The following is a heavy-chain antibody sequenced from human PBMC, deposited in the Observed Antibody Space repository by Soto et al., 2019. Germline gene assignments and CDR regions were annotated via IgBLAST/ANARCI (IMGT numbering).Heavy chain of an antibody. CDR1: GGTFSSSG. CDR2: IVPSLDTT. CDR3: ARWPQPRYTADPYAVDV. J-gene: IGHJ6*02. V-gene: IGHV1-69*11. D-gene: IGHD3-16*02. Sequence: QVHLVQSGTEVKKPGSSVKVSCKASGGTFSSSGFSWVRQAPGQGLEWMGMIVPSLDTTNYAQKFQARVTITADEVTSTAYMELRSLRSDDTAVYYCARWPQPRYTADPYAVDVWGQGTRFIVSS.